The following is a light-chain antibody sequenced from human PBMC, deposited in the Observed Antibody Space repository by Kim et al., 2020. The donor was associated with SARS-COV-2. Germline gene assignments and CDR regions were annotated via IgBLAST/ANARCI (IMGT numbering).Light chain of an antibody. CDR1: QSISSNY. Sequence: EIVLTQSPGTLSLSPGERATLSCRASQSISSNYLAWYQQKPGQAPRRLIYAASTRATGISDRFSGSGSGTGFTLTISTLEPGDFAVYYCQQCGTSSLAVGGGTKVDIK. CDR2: AAS. CDR3: QQCGTSSLA. J-gene: IGKJ4*01. V-gene: IGKV3-20*01.